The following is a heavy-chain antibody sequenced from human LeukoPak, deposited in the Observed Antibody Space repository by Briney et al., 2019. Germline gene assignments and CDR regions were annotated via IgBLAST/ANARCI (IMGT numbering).Heavy chain of an antibody. V-gene: IGHV1-2*02. CDR2: INPYSGGT. J-gene: IGHJ4*02. D-gene: IGHD6-19*01. CDR1: GDTLSDVY. Sequence: ASVNPSSKASGDTLSDVYMHAGPQTPGQGLEWMGWINPYSGGTNYAENFQGRVTMTRDTSITTAYMELSSLRSDDTPLYYCATLRRSGWYIGDWGQGTLVTVSS. CDR3: ATLRRSGWYIGD.